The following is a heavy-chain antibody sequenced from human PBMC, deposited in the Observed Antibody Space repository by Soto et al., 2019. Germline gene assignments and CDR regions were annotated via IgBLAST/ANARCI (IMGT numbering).Heavy chain of an antibody. CDR1: GGSINSYY. CDR2: IYYSGST. D-gene: IGHD5-18*01. J-gene: IGHJ4*02. CDR3: ARHRYSYGSYYFDY. V-gene: IGHV4-59*08. Sequence: QVQLQESGPGLVKPSETLSLTCTVSGGSINSYYWSWIRQPPGKGLEWIGYIYYSGSTNYNPSLKSRVHISVDTSKDQFSLRLSSVTAADTALYYCARHRYSYGSYYFDYWGQGTLVTVSS.